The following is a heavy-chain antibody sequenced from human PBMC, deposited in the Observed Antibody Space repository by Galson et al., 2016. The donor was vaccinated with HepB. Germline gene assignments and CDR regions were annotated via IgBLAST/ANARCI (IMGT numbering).Heavy chain of an antibody. V-gene: IGHV4-61*03. J-gene: IGHJ1*01. D-gene: IGHD3-16*02. CDR1: GGSVSSGNHY. CDR3: AREVGLGELSKVDL. CDR2: IYYTGGT. Sequence: SETLSLTCSVSGGSVSSGNHYWNWIRQPPGKGLEWIGRIYYTGGTNYNPSLESRVSISVDTSKNHFSLSLSSVTAADTAIYYCAREVGLGELSKVDLWGQGALVTVSS.